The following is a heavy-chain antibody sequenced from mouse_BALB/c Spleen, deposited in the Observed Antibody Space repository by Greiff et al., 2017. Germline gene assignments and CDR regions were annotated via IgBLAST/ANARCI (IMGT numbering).Heavy chain of an antibody. CDR1: GYTFSSYW. J-gene: IGHJ4*01. CDR2: ILPGSGST. D-gene: IGHD2-3*01. V-gene: IGHV1-9*01. Sequence: QVQLQQSGAELMKPGASVKISCKATGYTFSSYWIEWVKQRPGHGLEWIGEILPGSGSTNYNEKFKGKATFTADTSSNTAYMQLSSLTSEDSAVYYCARNGYSLYYYAMDYWGQGTSVTVSS. CDR3: ARNGYSLYYYAMDY.